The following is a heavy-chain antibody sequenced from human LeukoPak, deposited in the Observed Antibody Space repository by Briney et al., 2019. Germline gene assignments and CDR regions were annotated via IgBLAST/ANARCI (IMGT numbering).Heavy chain of an antibody. D-gene: IGHD3-9*01. Sequence: SETLSLTCTVSGGSISSSSFYWGWIRQPPGKGLERIGSIYYSGSTYYNPSLKSRVTISVDTSKNQFSLKLSYVTAADTALFFRPRQAYDILTGSSSFDPWGQGTLVTVSS. CDR1: GGSISSSSFY. J-gene: IGHJ5*02. CDR3: PRQAYDILTGSSSFDP. V-gene: IGHV4-39*01. CDR2: IYYSGST.